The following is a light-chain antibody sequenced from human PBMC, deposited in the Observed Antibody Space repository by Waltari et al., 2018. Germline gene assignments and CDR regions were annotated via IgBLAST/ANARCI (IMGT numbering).Light chain of an antibody. V-gene: IGLV2-14*03. Sequence: QSALTQPASMSGSPGQSITISCTGTSTDVDGFNFVSRYQQYPGKAPQLIIYDIANRPSGVSHPFSGSRSGNTASLTISELQAEDEADYYASSYTSVNTRFGGGTKLTVL. CDR3: SSYTSVNTR. CDR2: DIA. CDR1: STDVDGFNF. J-gene: IGLJ2*01.